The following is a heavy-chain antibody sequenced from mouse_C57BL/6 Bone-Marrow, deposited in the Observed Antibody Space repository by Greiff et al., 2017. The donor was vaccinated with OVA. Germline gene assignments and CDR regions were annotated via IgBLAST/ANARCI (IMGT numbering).Heavy chain of an antibody. J-gene: IGHJ1*03. CDR1: GFNIQNTY. CDR3: ARAGSYVGWYFDV. D-gene: IGHD1-1*02. Sequence: EVQLQQSVAELVRPGASVKLSCTASGFNIQNTYMHWVKQRPEQGLEWIGRIDPANGNTKYAPKFQGKATITADTSSNTAYLQLSSLTSEDTAIYYCARAGSYVGWYFDVWGTGTTVTVSS. CDR2: IDPANGNT. V-gene: IGHV14-3*01.